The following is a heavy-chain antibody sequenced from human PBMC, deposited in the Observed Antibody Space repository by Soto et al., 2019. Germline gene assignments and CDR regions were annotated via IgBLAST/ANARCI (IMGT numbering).Heavy chain of an antibody. CDR2: ISGGGGST. CDR3: AKMLAQTTVTPVDY. V-gene: IGHV3-23*01. D-gene: IGHD4-17*01. J-gene: IGHJ4*02. CDR1: GFTFSSYA. Sequence: PGGSLRLSCAASGFTFSSYAMSWVRQAPGKGLEWVSAISGGGGSTYYADSVKGRFTISRDNSKNTLYLQMNSLRAEDTAVYYCAKMLAQTTVTPVDYWGQGTLVTVSS.